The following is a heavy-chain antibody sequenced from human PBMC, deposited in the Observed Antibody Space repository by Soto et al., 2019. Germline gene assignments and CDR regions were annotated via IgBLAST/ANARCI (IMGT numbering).Heavy chain of an antibody. Sequence: EVQLLESGGGLVQPGGSLRLPGSASGFTFSSYAMSGVRQAPGKGLEWVSAISGSGGSTYYADSVKGLFTISRDNSKNTLYLQMNSLRAEDTAVYYCAKVYGDYGGGFDYWGQGTLVTVSS. CDR1: GFTFSSYA. CDR2: ISGSGGST. V-gene: IGHV3-23*01. CDR3: AKVYGDYGGGFDY. J-gene: IGHJ4*02. D-gene: IGHD4-17*01.